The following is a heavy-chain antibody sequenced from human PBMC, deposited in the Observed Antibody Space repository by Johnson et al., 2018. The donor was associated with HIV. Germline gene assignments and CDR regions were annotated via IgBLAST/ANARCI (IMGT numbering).Heavy chain of an antibody. Sequence: QVQVVESGGGVVQPGGSLRLSCAASGFTFSSHGMHWVRQAPGKGLDWVSFIRYDGSTKYYADSVKGRFTISRDNSKNTLYLQMNSLRAEDTAIYYCAKGRYSSSWYLAGAFDIWGQGTMVTVSS. CDR1: GFTFSSHG. J-gene: IGHJ3*02. V-gene: IGHV3-30*02. CDR2: IRYDGSTK. D-gene: IGHD6-13*01. CDR3: AKGRYSSSWYLAGAFDI.